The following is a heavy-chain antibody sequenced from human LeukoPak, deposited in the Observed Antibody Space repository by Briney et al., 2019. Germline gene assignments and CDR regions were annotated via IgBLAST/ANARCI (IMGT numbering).Heavy chain of an antibody. CDR1: GYIFPTYW. Sequence: GESLKISCKGSGYIFPTYWIGWVCQMPGKGLEWMGIIYPGDSETRYSPSFQGQVTISADKSISTAYLRWSRLKASDTAMYYCARKSRADYWGQGTLVTVSS. V-gene: IGHV5-51*01. CDR3: ARKSRADY. J-gene: IGHJ4*02. CDR2: IYPGDSET.